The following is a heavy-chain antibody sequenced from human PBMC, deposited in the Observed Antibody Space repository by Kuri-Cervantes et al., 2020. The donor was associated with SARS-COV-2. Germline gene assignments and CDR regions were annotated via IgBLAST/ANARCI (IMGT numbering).Heavy chain of an antibody. CDR1: GYTFTGYY. D-gene: IGHD3-3*01. CDR3: ARGVFITNPPSYYYYMDV. J-gene: IGHJ6*03. V-gene: IGHV1-2*02. CDR2: INPNSGGT. Sequence: ASVKVSCKASGYTFTGYYMHWVRQAPGQGLEWMGWINPNSGGTNYAQKFQGRVTMTRDTSIGTAYMELSRLRSDDTAMYYCARGVFITNPPSYYYYMDVWGKGTTVTVSS.